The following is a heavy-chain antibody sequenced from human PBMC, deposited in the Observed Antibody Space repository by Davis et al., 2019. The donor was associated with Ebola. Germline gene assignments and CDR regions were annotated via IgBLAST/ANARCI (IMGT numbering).Heavy chain of an antibody. CDR2: IYYSGST. CDR3: ARHGRAAGMSWFDT. V-gene: IGHV4-39*01. J-gene: IGHJ5*02. Sequence: GSLRLSCTVSACSISSSSYYWGWIRQPPGKGLEWIGSIYYSGSTYYNPSLKSRVTISVDTSKNQFSLNLISVTAADTAVYYCARHGRAAGMSWFDTWGQGALVTVSS. D-gene: IGHD6-13*01. CDR1: ACSISSSSYY.